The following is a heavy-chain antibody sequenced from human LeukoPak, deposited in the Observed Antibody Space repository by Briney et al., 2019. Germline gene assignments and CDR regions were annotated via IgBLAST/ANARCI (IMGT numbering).Heavy chain of an antibody. CDR3: ARDWSRTGFDY. Sequence: GGSLRLSCAASGFTFSSYWMHWVRQAPGKGLVWVSRINTDGSTTNYADSVKGRFTISRDNAKNSLYLQMNSLRAEDTAVYYCARDWSRTGFDYWGQGTLVTVSS. D-gene: IGHD4-17*01. J-gene: IGHJ4*02. CDR2: INTDGSTT. V-gene: IGHV3-74*01. CDR1: GFTFSSYW.